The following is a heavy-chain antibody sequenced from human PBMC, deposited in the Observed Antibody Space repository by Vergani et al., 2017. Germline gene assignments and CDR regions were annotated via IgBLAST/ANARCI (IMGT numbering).Heavy chain of an antibody. CDR2: IIPIFGTA. D-gene: IGHD3-16*01. V-gene: IGHV1-69*01. J-gene: IGHJ6*03. Sequence: QVQLVQSGAEVKKPGASVKVSCKASGYTFTGYYMHWVRQAPGQGLEWMGGIIPIFGTANYAQKFQGRVTITADESTSTAYMELSSLRSEDTAVYYCARSRWGNERVYYYYYMDVWGKGTTVTVSS. CDR3: ARSRWGNERVYYYYYMDV. CDR1: GYTFTGYY.